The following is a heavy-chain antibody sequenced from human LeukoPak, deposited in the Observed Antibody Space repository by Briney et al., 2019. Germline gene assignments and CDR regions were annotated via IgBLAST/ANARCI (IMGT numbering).Heavy chain of an antibody. CDR2: ISAYNGNT. D-gene: IGHD3-10*01. CDR3: ARDADTYYYGSGPKKKFDY. Sequence: ASVKVSCKASGYTFTSYGISWVRQAPGQGLEWMGWISAYNGNTNYAQKLQGRVTMTTDTSTSTAYMELRSLRSDDTAVYYCARDADTYYYGSGPKKKFDYWGQGTLVTVSS. CDR1: GYTFTSYG. V-gene: IGHV1-18*01. J-gene: IGHJ4*02.